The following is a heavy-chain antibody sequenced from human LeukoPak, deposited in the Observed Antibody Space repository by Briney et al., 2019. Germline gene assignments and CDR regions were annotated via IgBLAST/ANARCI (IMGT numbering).Heavy chain of an antibody. J-gene: IGHJ4*02. D-gene: IGHD3-10*01. V-gene: IGHV4-59*01. CDR2: IYDSGST. CDR1: GDSIKSYY. Sequence: SETLSLTCSVSGDSIKSYYWSWIRQPPGKGLEWIGYIYDSGSTNYNPSLKSRVTISVDTSKSQFSLKLSSVTAADTAVYYCARSYGSGSKLDYWGQGAPVTVSS. CDR3: ARSYGSGSKLDY.